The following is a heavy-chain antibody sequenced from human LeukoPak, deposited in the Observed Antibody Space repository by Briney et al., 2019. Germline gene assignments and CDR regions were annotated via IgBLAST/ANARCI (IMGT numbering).Heavy chain of an antibody. J-gene: IGHJ1*01. V-gene: IGHV3-53*01. CDR2: IYSDGNT. CDR3: VREREGSNSEH. D-gene: IGHD1-26*01. Sequence: GGSLRLSCAAYGFTVGNNRLSWVRQAQGMGLEWVSTIYSDGNTYYPDSVKGRFTISRDGSKNTLYLQLNSLRTEDTAIYYCVREREGSNSEHWGQGTLVTVSS. CDR1: GFTVGNNR.